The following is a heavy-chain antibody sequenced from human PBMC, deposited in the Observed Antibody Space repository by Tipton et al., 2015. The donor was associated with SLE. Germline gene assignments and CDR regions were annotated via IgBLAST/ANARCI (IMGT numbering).Heavy chain of an antibody. CDR2: IHYSGKT. V-gene: IGHV4-59*11. CDR3: ARRTSGYAPDY. D-gene: IGHD5-12*01. Sequence: LRLSCTVSGGSIDYHYWSWIRQTPGKGLEYIGFIHYSGKTDSHPSLKSRVTMSVDTSRNQFSLRLSSVTAADTAFYYCARRTSGYAPDYWGQGTLVTVSS. CDR1: GGSIDYHY. J-gene: IGHJ4*02.